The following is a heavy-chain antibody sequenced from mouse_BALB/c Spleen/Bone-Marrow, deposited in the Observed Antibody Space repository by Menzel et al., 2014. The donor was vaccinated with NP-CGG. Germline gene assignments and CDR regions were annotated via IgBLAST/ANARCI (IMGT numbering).Heavy chain of an antibody. J-gene: IGHJ2*01. CDR3: VRRVQLDY. V-gene: IGHV5-9*02. CDR1: GFAFSSYD. CDR2: ISSGGSYT. Sequence: EVMLVESGGGLVKPGGSLKPSCAASGFAFSSYDMSWVRQTPEKRLECVATISSGGSYTYYPDSVKGRFTISRDNARNTLSLQMSSLRSEDTALYYCVRRVQLDYWGQGTTLTVSS.